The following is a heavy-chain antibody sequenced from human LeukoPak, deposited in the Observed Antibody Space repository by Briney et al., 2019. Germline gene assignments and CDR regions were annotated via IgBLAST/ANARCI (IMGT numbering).Heavy chain of an antibody. D-gene: IGHD6-13*01. V-gene: IGHV3-23*01. Sequence: GGSLRLSCAASGFTFSSYAMSWVRQAPGKGLEWVSAISGSGGSTYYADSVKGRFTISRDNSKNTLYLQMNSLRAGDTAVYYCARYNQAAGVVFDYWGQGTLVTVSS. CDR2: ISGSGGST. CDR1: GFTFSSYA. J-gene: IGHJ4*02. CDR3: ARYNQAAGVVFDY.